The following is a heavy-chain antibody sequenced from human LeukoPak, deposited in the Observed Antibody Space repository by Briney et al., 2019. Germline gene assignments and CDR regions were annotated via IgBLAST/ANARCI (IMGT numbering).Heavy chain of an antibody. CDR3: ARDLPADTGYETHDY. CDR2: TSAYNGNT. Sequence: ASVKVSCKTSGYTFTNYAISWVRQAPGQGLEWVGWTSAYNGNTDYAQKFQGRVTMTTDSSTSTAYMELRSLRSDDTAVYYCARDLPADTGYETHDYWGQGILVTVSS. CDR1: GYTFTNYA. J-gene: IGHJ4*02. V-gene: IGHV1-18*01. D-gene: IGHD5-12*01.